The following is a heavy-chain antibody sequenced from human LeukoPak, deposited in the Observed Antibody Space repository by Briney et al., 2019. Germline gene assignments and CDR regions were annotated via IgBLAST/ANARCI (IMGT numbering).Heavy chain of an antibody. CDR2: ISSSGSTI. J-gene: IGHJ6*04. CDR3: AELGITMIGGV. D-gene: IGHD3-10*02. CDR1: GFTFSSYG. Sequence: GGTLRLSCAASGFTFSSYGMSWVRQAPGKGLEWVSYISSSGSTIYYADSVKGRFTISRDNDKNSLYLQMNSLRAEDTAVYYCAELGITMIGGVWGKGTTATISS. V-gene: IGHV3-48*04.